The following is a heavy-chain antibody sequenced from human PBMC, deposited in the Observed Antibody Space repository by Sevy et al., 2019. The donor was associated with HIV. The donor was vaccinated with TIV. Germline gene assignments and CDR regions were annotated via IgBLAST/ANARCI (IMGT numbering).Heavy chain of an antibody. Sequence: GGSLRLSCAASGFTFSSYAMSWVRQAPGKGLEWVSAISGSGISTYYGDSVKGRFTISRDNSKNTRYLQMNNLRAEDTAVFYCAKGIGYSGYETDYWGQGTLVTVSS. CDR1: GFTFSSYA. CDR3: AKGIGYSGYETDY. J-gene: IGHJ4*02. V-gene: IGHV3-23*01. D-gene: IGHD5-12*01. CDR2: ISGSGIST.